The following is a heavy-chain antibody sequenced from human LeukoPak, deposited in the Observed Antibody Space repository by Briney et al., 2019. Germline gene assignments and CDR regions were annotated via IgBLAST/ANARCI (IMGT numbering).Heavy chain of an antibody. CDR2: IIPILDIA. V-gene: IGHV1-69*04. D-gene: IGHD6-13*01. Sequence: ASVKVSCKASGGTFSSYAISWVRQAPGQGLEWMGRIIPILDIADYAQNFQDRVTITADKSTSTAYMELSSLRSEDTAVYFCARLAVAADWFDPWGQGTLVTVSS. J-gene: IGHJ5*02. CDR1: GGTFSSYA. CDR3: ARLAVAADWFDP.